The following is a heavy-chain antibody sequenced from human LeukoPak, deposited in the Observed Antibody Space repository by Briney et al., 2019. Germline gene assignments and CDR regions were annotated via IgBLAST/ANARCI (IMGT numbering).Heavy chain of an antibody. D-gene: IGHD2-21*02. CDR2: IYYRGST. V-gene: IGHV4-59*01. J-gene: IGHJ4*02. CDR1: GGSITSYY. CDR3: ARPYCAGDCYPYYFDY. Sequence: SETLSLTCTVSGGSITSYYWSWIRQPPGKELEWIGYIYYRGSTNYNPSLKSRVTISVDTSKNQFSLKLSSVTAADTAVYYCARPYCAGDCYPYYFDYWGQGTLVTVSS.